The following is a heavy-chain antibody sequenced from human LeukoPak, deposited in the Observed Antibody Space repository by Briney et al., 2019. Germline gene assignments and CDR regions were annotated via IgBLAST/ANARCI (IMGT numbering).Heavy chain of an antibody. J-gene: IGHJ3*02. V-gene: IGHV3-30*18. CDR1: GFTFSSYG. CDR3: AKSGPGIVVVPAARQFWAFDI. D-gene: IGHD2-2*01. Sequence: GGSLRLSCAASGFTFSSYGMHWVRQAPGKGLEWVAVISYDGSNKYYADSVKGRFTISRDNSKNTLYLQMNSLRAEDTAVYYCAKSGPGIVVVPAARQFWAFDIWGQGTMVTVSS. CDR2: ISYDGSNK.